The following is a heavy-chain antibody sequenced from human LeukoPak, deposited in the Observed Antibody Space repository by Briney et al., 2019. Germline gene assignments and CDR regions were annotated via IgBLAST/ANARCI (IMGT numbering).Heavy chain of an antibody. CDR2: INPSGGST. J-gene: IGHJ3*02. D-gene: IGHD3-22*01. Sequence: GASVKVSCKASGYTFTSYYMHWVRQAPGQGLEWMGIINPSGGSTSYAQKFQGRVTMTRDTSTSTVYMELSSLRSEDTAVYYCAGVHPITMIVVDAFDIWGQGTMVTVSS. CDR1: GYTFTSYY. CDR3: AGVHPITMIVVDAFDI. V-gene: IGHV1-46*01.